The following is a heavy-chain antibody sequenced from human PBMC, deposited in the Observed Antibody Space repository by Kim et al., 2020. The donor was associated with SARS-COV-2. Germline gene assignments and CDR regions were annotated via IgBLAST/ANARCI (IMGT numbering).Heavy chain of an antibody. D-gene: IGHD1-1*01. Sequence: SETLSLTCAVSGGSISSSNWWSWVRQPPGKGLEWIGEIYHSGSTNYNPSLKSRVTISVDKSKNQFSLKLSSVTAADTAVYYCARDRGLTEQRSYYYYYMDVWGKGTTVTVSS. CDR1: GGSISSSNW. CDR2: IYHSGST. CDR3: ARDRGLTEQRSYYYYYMDV. V-gene: IGHV4-4*02. J-gene: IGHJ6*03.